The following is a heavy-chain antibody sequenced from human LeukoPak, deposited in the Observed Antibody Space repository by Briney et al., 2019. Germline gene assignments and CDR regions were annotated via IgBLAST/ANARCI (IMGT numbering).Heavy chain of an antibody. D-gene: IGHD2-15*01. V-gene: IGHV5-10-1*01. CDR1: GYTFTIYW. CDR2: IDPTDSYI. Sequence: GESLKISCKGSGYTFTIYWISWVRQMPGKGLERMGRIDPTDSYINYSPSFQGHVTMSTDKSISTAYLQWSSLKASDTAMYYCARLLVGGQDYFDSWGQGTLVTVSS. J-gene: IGHJ4*02. CDR3: ARLLVGGQDYFDS.